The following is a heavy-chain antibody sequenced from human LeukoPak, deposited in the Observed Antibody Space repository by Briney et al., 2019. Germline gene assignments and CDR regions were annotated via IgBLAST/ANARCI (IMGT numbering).Heavy chain of an antibody. CDR2: INPNSGGT. J-gene: IGHJ3*02. CDR3: ARDASSTSCCDGFDI. CDR1: GYTFTDYY. Sequence: ASVKVSCKASGYTFTDYYMHWVRQAPGQGLEWMGWINPNSGGTNYAQKFQGRVTMTRDTSISTAYMELSRLLSDDTAVYYCARDASSTSCCDGFDIWGQGTMFTVSS. D-gene: IGHD2-2*01. V-gene: IGHV1-2*02.